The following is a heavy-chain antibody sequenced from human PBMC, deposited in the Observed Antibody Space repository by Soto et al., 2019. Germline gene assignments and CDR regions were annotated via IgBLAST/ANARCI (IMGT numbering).Heavy chain of an antibody. J-gene: IGHJ4*01. Sequence: QVQLEQSGGEVKQPGSSVRVSCKTSGGTFSTYAINWVRQAPGQGLEWMGAIITLFGTADYSQKFQGTVTITADESTSLAYMELSSLRLPDTAVCVCASPKGTYFSGYYCFDCWGHGTRVTASS. V-gene: IGHV1-69*01. D-gene: IGHD5-12*01. CDR1: GGTFSTYA. CDR2: IITLFGTA. CDR3: ASPKGTYFSGYYCFDC.